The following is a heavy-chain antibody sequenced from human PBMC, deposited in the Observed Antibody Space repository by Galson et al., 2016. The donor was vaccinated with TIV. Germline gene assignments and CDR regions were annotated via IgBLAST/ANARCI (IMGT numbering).Heavy chain of an antibody. V-gene: IGHV1-69*13. Sequence: SVKVSCKAPGGIFRSYAISWVRQAPGQGLEWMGRIIAIFGTADYAQKFQGRVTITADESTNTACMELSSLGSEDTAVYYCARLPSYYGSGNHWFDPWGQGTLVTVSS. D-gene: IGHD3-10*01. CDR3: ARLPSYYGSGNHWFDP. J-gene: IGHJ5*02. CDR1: GGIFRSYA. CDR2: IIAIFGTA.